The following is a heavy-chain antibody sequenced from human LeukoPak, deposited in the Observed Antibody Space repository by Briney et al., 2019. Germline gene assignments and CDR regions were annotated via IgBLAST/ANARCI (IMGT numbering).Heavy chain of an antibody. V-gene: IGHV1-2*02. CDR1: GSTFTGYY. CDR3: ARCDYSGSGCFQYSFDS. CDR2: IRPNTGGT. Sequence: ASVKVSCKASGSTFTGYYIHWVRQAPGQGLEWMGWIRPNTGGTAYAQNYQGRVTMTRDTSITTPDMELRRLRPDDSGVYYCARCDYSGSGCFQYSFDSWGPGTLVTVSS. J-gene: IGHJ4*02. D-gene: IGHD3-10*01.